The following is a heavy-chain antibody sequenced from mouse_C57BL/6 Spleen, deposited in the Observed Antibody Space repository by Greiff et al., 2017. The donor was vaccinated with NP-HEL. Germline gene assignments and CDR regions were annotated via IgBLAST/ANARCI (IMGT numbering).Heavy chain of an antibody. Sequence: QVQLQQPGAELVMPGASVKLSCKASGYTFTSYWMHWVKQRPGQGLEWIGEIDPSDSYTNYNQKFKGKSTLTVDKSSSTAYMQLSSLTSEDSAVYYCARGGFDGPTGDFDVWGTGTTVTVSS. CDR1: GYTFTSYW. CDR3: ARGGFDGPTGDFDV. J-gene: IGHJ1*03. D-gene: IGHD2-3*01. CDR2: IDPSDSYT. V-gene: IGHV1-69*01.